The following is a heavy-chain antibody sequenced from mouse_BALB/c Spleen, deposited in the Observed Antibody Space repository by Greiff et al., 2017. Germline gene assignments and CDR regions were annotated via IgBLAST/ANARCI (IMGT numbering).Heavy chain of an antibody. V-gene: IGHV1-77*01. CDR3: ARSGYFDV. CDR2: IYPGSGNT. CDR1: GYTFTDYY. Sequence: QVQLQQSGAELARPGASVKLSCKASGYTFTDYYINWVKQRTGQGLEWIGEIYPGSGNTYYNEKFKGKATLTADKSSSTAYMQLSSLTSEDSAVYFCARSGYFDVWGAGTTVTVSS. J-gene: IGHJ1*01.